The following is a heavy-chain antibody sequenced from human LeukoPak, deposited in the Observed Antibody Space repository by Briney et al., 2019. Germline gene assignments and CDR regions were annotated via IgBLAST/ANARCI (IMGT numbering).Heavy chain of an antibody. CDR2: IKTETEDGTT. D-gene: IGHD3-16*01. J-gene: IGHJ4*02. CDR3: TSALNLVLGELLGY. V-gene: IGHV3-15*01. CDR1: GFIFNKAW. Sequence: GGSLRLSCAASGFIFNKAWMAWVRQAPGKGLECVGRIKTETEDGTTDYAAPVKGRFTISRDDAKNTLYLQVNSLNTEDTAVYFCTSALNLVLGELLGYWGQGTLVTVSS.